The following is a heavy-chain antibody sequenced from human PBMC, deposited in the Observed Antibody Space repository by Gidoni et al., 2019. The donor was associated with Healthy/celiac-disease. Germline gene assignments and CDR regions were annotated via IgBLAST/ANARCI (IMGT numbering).Heavy chain of an antibody. CDR1: GGSFSGYY. Sequence: QVQLQQWGAGLLKPSETLSLTCAAYGGSFSGYYWSWIRQPPGKGLEWIGEINHSGSTNYNPSLKSRVTISVDTSKNQFSLKLSSVTAADTAVYYCARGGEMATIKAGLFDDWGQGTLVTVSS. J-gene: IGHJ4*02. D-gene: IGHD5-12*01. CDR2: INHSGST. V-gene: IGHV4-34*01. CDR3: ARGGEMATIKAGLFDD.